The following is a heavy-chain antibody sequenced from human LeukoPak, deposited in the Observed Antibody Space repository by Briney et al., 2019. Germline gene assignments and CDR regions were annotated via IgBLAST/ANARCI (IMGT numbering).Heavy chain of an antibody. Sequence: ASVKVSCKASGYTFTSFGISWVRQAPGQGLEWMGWISAYNGNTNYAQKLQGRVTMTTDTSTSTAYMELRSLRSDDTAVYYCARAKDGSGSYYNSGTNDYWGQGTLVTVSS. CDR3: ARAKDGSGSYYNSGTNDY. D-gene: IGHD3-10*01. CDR1: GYTFTSFG. J-gene: IGHJ4*02. V-gene: IGHV1-18*01. CDR2: ISAYNGNT.